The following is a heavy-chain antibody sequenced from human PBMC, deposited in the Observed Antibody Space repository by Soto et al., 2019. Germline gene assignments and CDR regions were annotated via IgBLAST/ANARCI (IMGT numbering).Heavy chain of an antibody. CDR3: ARRGGYCSGGSCYSGIFDY. V-gene: IGHV4-39*01. CDR1: GGSISSSSYY. D-gene: IGHD2-15*01. J-gene: IGHJ4*02. CDR2: IYYSGST. Sequence: QLQLQESGPGLVKPSETLSLTCTVSGGSISSSSYYWGWIRQPPGKGLEWIGSIYYSGSTYYNPSLKSRVTISVDTSKNQFSLKRSSVTAADTAVYYCARRGGYCSGGSCYSGIFDYWGQGTLVTVSS.